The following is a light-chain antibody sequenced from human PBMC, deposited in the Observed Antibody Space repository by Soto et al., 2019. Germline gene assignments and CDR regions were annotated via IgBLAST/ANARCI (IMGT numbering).Light chain of an antibody. Sequence: EIVLTQSPGTLSLSPGERATLSCRASQSVANNHLAWYQQKPGQAPRFLMYDASSRATGIPDRFSGSGSGTDFTLTISRLEPEEFAVYYCEQYGSTPLTFGGGTKVEIK. CDR3: EQYGSTPLT. CDR1: QSVANNH. CDR2: DAS. J-gene: IGKJ4*01. V-gene: IGKV3-20*01.